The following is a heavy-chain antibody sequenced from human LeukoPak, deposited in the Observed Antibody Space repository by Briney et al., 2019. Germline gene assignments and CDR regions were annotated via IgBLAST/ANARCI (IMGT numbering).Heavy chain of an antibody. CDR2: ISTSSSYI. J-gene: IGHJ4*02. CDR3: ARGNLYYDSSGFDY. CDR1: GFTFSSYS. V-gene: IGHV3-21*01. D-gene: IGHD3-22*01. Sequence: GGSLRLSCAASGFTFSSYSMNWVRQAPGKGLEWVSSISTSSSYIYYADSVKGGFTVSRDNAKKSLYVQMNSLRAEDTAVYYCARGNLYYDSSGFDYWGQGTLVTVSS.